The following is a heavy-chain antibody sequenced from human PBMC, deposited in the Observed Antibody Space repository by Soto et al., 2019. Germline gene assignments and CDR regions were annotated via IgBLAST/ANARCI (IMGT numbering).Heavy chain of an antibody. CDR3: ARGHSTDCSNGVCSFFYNHEMDV. Sequence: ASLKVSCKASGYSFTDYHIHWVRQAPGQGLEWLGRINPKSGGTSTAQKFQGWVTMTRDRSISTVYMELTRLRSDDTAVYFCARGHSTDCSNGVCSFFYNHEMDVWGQGTTVTVSS. J-gene: IGHJ6*02. CDR2: INPKSGGT. D-gene: IGHD2-8*01. V-gene: IGHV1-2*04. CDR1: GYSFTDYH.